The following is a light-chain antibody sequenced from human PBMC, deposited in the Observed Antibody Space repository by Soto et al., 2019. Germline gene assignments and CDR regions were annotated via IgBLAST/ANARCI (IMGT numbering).Light chain of an antibody. V-gene: IGKV1-5*01. J-gene: IGKJ1*01. CDR3: QQYSSYSRT. CDR1: QGISTW. Sequence: DIQMTQSPYTLSASVGDRVTITCRASQGISTWLAWYQQKPGTAPKLLIYDASSLESGVPSRFSGSGSGTEFTLTISSLQTDDYATYYCQQYSSYSRTFGQGNKVEIK. CDR2: DAS.